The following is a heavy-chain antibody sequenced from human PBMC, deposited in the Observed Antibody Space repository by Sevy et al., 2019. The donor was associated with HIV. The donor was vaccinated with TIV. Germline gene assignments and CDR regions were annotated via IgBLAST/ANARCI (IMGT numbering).Heavy chain of an antibody. CDR2: ISGSDNTI. CDR3: ARDHVKDGDLGDYYYYAMDV. V-gene: IGHV3-11*01. CDR1: GFTFSDYY. J-gene: IGHJ6*02. D-gene: IGHD4-17*01. Sequence: GGSLRLSCAASGFTFSDYYMSWIRQAPGNGLEWLSYISGSDNTIYYADSVKGRFTISRDNAKNSLYLQMNSLRAEDTAVYYCARDHVKDGDLGDYYYYAMDVWGQGTTVTVSS.